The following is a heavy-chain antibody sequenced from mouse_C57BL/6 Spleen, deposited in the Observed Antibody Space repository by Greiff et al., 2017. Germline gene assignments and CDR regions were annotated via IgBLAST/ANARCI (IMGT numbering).Heavy chain of an antibody. V-gene: IGHV1-26*01. J-gene: IGHJ4*01. Sequence: VQLQQSGPELVKPGASVKISCKASGYTFTDYYMNWVKQSHGKSLEWIGDINPNNGGTSYNQKFKGKATLTVDKSSSTAYMELRSLTSEDSAVYYCARKVLLPPMDYWGQGTSVTVSS. CDR2: INPNNGGT. CDR3: ARKVLLPPMDY. CDR1: GYTFTDYY.